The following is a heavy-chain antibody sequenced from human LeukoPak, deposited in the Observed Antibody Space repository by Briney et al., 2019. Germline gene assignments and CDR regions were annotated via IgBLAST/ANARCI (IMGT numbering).Heavy chain of an antibody. Sequence: SETLSLTCSVSGGSVSNSPYYWVWIRQPPGKGLEWIGCISYSGCTYYNPSLKSRLTISVDTSKNQFSLEVKSVTAADTAVYYCARSHGMGAWGPGTTVTVSS. V-gene: IGHV4-39*01. CDR1: GGSVSNSPYY. CDR3: ARSHGMGA. J-gene: IGHJ6*02. CDR2: ISYSGCT.